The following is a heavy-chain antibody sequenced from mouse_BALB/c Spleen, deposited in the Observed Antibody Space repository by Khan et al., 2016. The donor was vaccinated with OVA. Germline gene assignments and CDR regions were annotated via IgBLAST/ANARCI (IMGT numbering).Heavy chain of an antibody. CDR3: ARYFGSRFAY. D-gene: IGHD1-1*01. J-gene: IGHJ3*01. CDR2: IFPGNENA. V-gene: IGHV1-80*01. Sequence: QVQLKESGAELVRPGSSVKISCKASGYTFSNSWMNWVKQRPGQGLEWIGQIFPGNENADYNGKFKGKATLTADKSSRTAYMQLTSLTSEVSAVYFCARYFGSRFAYWGQGTLVTVSA. CDR1: GYTFSNSW.